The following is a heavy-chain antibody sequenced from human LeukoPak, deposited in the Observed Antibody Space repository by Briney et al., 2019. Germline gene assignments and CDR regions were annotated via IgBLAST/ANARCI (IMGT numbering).Heavy chain of an antibody. D-gene: IGHD2-2*01. Sequence: GGSLRLSCAASGFTFSSYGMHWVRQAPGKGLEWVAFIRYDGSNKYYADSVKGRFTISRDNSKNTLYLQMKSLRAEDTAVYYWAKDWEIVVVPAAMNYCGQGTLVTVSS. V-gene: IGHV3-30*02. CDR2: IRYDGSNK. CDR3: AKDWEIVVVPAAMNY. J-gene: IGHJ4*02. CDR1: GFTFSSYG.